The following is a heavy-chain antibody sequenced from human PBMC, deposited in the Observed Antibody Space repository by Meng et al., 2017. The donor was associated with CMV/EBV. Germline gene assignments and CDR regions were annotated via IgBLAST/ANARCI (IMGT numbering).Heavy chain of an antibody. CDR3: ARVGPRVTFVGFSFDF. J-gene: IGHJ4*02. CDR1: GFTSRTYN. Sequence: GESLKISCAASGFTSRTYNMDWVRQAPGRGLEWVSSITSNSDYVRYAGSVKGRFTISRDNVKNALYLQLNNVRAEDTALYYCARVGPRVTFVGFSFDFWGLGTLVTVSS. CDR2: ITSNSDYV. D-gene: IGHD3/OR15-3a*01. V-gene: IGHV3-21*01.